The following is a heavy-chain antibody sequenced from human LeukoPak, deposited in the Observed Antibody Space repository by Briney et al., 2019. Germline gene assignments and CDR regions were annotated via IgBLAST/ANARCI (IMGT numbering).Heavy chain of an antibody. CDR2: IGSSGSTK. CDR3: ASFSDY. V-gene: IGHV3-48*03. J-gene: IGHJ4*02. Sequence: GGSLRLSCAAAGFTFSNYEMNWVRQAPGKGLEWVSYIGSSGSTKYYADSVKGRFTISRDNAENSLYLQMNSLRAEDTAVYYCASFSDYWGQGTLVTVSS. CDR1: GFTFSNYE.